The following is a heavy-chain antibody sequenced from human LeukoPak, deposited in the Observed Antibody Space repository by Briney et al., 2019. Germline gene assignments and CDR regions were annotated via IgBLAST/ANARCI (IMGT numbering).Heavy chain of an antibody. J-gene: IGHJ4*02. D-gene: IGHD5-24*01. CDR2: ISSSGSTI. V-gene: IGHV3-48*03. CDR1: GFTFSSYE. CDR3: ARAARDGYNRRYDY. Sequence: GGSLRLSCAASGFTFSSYEMNWVRQAPGEGLEWVSYISSSGSTIYYADSVKGRFTISRDNAKNSLYLQMNSLRAEGTAVYYCARAARDGYNRRYDYWGQGTLVTVSS.